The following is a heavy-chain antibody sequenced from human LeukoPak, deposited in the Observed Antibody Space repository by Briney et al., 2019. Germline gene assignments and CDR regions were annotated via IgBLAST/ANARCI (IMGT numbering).Heavy chain of an antibody. V-gene: IGHV3-66*02. CDR1: GFTVSSNY. CDR2: IYSGGSR. CDR3: ARATFWSGYQRDSWYMDV. J-gene: IGHJ6*03. Sequence: AGGSLRLSCTAPGFTVSSNYMSWVRQAPGKGLEWVSVIYSGGSRYYAVSVKGRFTISRDNSKNTLYLQMSSLRAEDTAVYYCARATFWSGYQRDSWYMDVWGKGTTATVSS. D-gene: IGHD3-3*01.